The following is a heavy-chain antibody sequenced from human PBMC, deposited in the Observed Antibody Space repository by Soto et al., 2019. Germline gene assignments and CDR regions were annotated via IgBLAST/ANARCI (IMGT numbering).Heavy chain of an antibody. V-gene: IGHV6-1*01. CDR2: TYYRSKWYN. CDR3: AREESAATRRYYFDY. J-gene: IGHJ4*02. D-gene: IGHD2-2*01. CDR1: GDSVPSNIAA. Sequence: TLSLTCAISGDSVPSNIAAWNWIRQSPSRGLEWLGRTYYRSKWYNDYAVSVKSRITINPDTSKNQFSLQLNSVTPKDAAVDYCAREESAATRRYYFDYWGQGTLVTASS.